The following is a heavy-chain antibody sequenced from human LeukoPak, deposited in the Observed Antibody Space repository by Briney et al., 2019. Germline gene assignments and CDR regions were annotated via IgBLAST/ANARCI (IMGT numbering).Heavy chain of an antibody. Sequence: ASVKVSCKASGYTFTGYYMHWVRQAPGQGLEWMGWINPNSGGTNYAQKFQGRVTMTRDTSISTAYMELSRLGSDDTAVYYCARGIVVVPAARDFDYWGQGTLVTVSS. D-gene: IGHD2-2*01. V-gene: IGHV1-2*02. J-gene: IGHJ4*02. CDR2: INPNSGGT. CDR3: ARGIVVVPAARDFDY. CDR1: GYTFTGYY.